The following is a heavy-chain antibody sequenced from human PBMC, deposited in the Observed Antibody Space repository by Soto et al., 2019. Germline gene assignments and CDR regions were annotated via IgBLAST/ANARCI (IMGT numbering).Heavy chain of an antibody. CDR1: GGSFSVYY. Sequence: PSETLSLTCSVSGGSFSVYYWSWIRQPPGKGLEWIGEIDRIGNTNYNPSLKSRVTISVDTSKNQFSLKVSSVIAADTAVYYCAREGRNTIFGVVRYGMEVWGQGTTVTVSS. CDR3: AREGRNTIFGVVRYGMEV. J-gene: IGHJ6*02. CDR2: IDRIGNT. D-gene: IGHD3-3*01. V-gene: IGHV4-34*01.